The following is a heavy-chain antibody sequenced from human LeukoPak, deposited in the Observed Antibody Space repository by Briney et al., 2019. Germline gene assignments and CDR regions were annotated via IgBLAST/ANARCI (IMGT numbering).Heavy chain of an antibody. Sequence: PSETLSLTCAVYGGSFSGYYWSWIRQPPGKGLEWIGEINHSGSTNYNPSLKSRVTISVDTPKNQFSLKLSSVTAADTAVYYCTLIAVAHYYFDYWGQGTLVTVSS. J-gene: IGHJ4*02. V-gene: IGHV4-34*01. CDR2: INHSGST. CDR3: TLIAVAHYYFDY. CDR1: GGSFSGYY. D-gene: IGHD6-19*01.